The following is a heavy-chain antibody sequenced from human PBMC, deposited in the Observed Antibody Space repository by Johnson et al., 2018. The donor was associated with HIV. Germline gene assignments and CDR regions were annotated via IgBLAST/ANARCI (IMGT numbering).Heavy chain of an antibody. V-gene: IGHV3-7*05. CDR3: ARDMCSGGSCYAFDI. Sequence: EVQLVESGGGLVQPGGSLRLSCAASGFIFSNYWMSWVRQAPGRGLEWLANIKEDGSEDYYVDSLKGRFTISRDNARNSLYLQMDSLRPGDSAVYYCARDMCSGGSCYAFDIWGQGTMVTVSS. D-gene: IGHD2-15*01. CDR2: IKEDGSED. CDR1: GFIFSNYW. J-gene: IGHJ3*02.